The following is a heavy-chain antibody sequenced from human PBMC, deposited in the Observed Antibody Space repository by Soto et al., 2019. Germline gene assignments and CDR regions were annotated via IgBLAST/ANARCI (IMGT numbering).Heavy chain of an antibody. J-gene: IGHJ5*02. Sequence: ASVKVSCKASGYTFTSYAMHWVRQAPGQRLEWMGWINAGNGNTKYSQKFQGRVTITRDTSASTAYMELSSLRSEDTAVYYCANSAAAGTGWFDPWGQGTLVTVSS. D-gene: IGHD6-13*01. V-gene: IGHV1-3*01. CDR1: GYTFTSYA. CDR3: ANSAAAGTGWFDP. CDR2: INAGNGNT.